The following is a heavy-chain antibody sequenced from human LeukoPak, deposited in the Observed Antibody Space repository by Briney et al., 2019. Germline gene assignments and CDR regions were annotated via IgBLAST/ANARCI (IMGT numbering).Heavy chain of an antibody. D-gene: IGHD3-10*01. Sequence: SETLSLTCTVSGGSIRSSYYYWGWIRQPPGKGLEWIGEINHSGSTNYNPSLKSRVTISVDTSKNQFSLKLSSVTAADTAVYYCARGRDYYGSGSYYNSQTIRYWGQGTLVTVSS. V-gene: IGHV4-39*07. CDR2: INHSGST. CDR3: ARGRDYYGSGSYYNSQTIRY. J-gene: IGHJ4*02. CDR1: GGSIRSSYYY.